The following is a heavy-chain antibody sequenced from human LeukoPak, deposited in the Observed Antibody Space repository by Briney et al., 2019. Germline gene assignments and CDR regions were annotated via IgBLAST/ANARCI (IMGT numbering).Heavy chain of an antibody. CDR2: INRSGST. V-gene: IGHV4-34*01. CDR3: ARGRSYSGYVAFRWGGDHFDY. Sequence: SETLSLTCAVCGGSFSGYYGSWSRQPPGKGVGWMGEINRSGSTNYNPSLKGRVTISVDTSKNPFSLKMSFVTAADTAVYYCARGRSYSGYVAFRWGGDHFDYWGKGTMVTVSS. CDR1: GGSFSGYY. J-gene: IGHJ4*02. D-gene: IGHD5-12*01.